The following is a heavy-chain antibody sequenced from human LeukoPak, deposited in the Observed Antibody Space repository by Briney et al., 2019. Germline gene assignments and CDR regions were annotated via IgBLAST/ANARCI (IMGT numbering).Heavy chain of an antibody. CDR1: GGSISSYY. CDR2: IYYSGST. J-gene: IGHJ4*02. D-gene: IGHD3-22*01. Sequence: PSETLSLTCTVSGGSISSYYWSWIRQPPGKGLEWIGYIYYSGSTNYNPSLKSRVTISVDTSKNQFSLKLSSVTAADTAVYYCARGTYYYDSSGYSGVYFDYWGQGTLVTVSS. CDR3: ARGTYYYDSSGYSGVYFDY. V-gene: IGHV4-59*01.